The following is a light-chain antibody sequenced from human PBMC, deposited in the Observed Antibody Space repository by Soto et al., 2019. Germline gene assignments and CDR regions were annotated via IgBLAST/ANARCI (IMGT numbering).Light chain of an antibody. CDR2: GNT. J-gene: IGLJ3*02. CDR1: SSNIGAGYD. Sequence: QSVLTQPPSVSGAPGQRVTISCTGSSSNIGAGYDVHWYQQLPGTAPKLLIYGNTNRPSGVPDRFAGAKSGTSVSLVITGLGGEDEADYHCQSYNSSRTNAVFGGGTMLTVL. CDR3: QSYNSSRTNAV. V-gene: IGLV1-40*01.